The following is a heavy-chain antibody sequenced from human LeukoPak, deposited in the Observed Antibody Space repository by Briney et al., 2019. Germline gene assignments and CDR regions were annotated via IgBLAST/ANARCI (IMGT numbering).Heavy chain of an antibody. D-gene: IGHD6-6*01. J-gene: IGHJ5*02. Sequence: ASVKVSCKASGYTLTGYYMHWVRQAPGQGLEWMGWINPNTGGTNYAQKFQGRVTMTRDTSISTAYMELSRLRSDDTAVYYCARRYSSSSGFDPWGQGTLVTVSS. CDR2: INPNTGGT. CDR3: ARRYSSSSGFDP. CDR1: GYTLTGYY. V-gene: IGHV1-2*02.